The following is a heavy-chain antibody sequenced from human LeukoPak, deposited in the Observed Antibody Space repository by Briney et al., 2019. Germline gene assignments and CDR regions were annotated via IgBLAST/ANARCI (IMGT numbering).Heavy chain of an antibody. V-gene: IGHV4-4*07. D-gene: IGHD6-25*01. J-gene: IGHJ5*02. CDR1: GGSISTFY. Sequence: SETLSLTCTVSGGSISTFYWTWIRQPAGKGLEWIGRINNSGSTNYNPSLRSRVSMSVDRSKNRFSVTLSSVTAADTAVYFCAREGGDPRWLDPWGQGTLVTVSS. CDR2: INNSGST. CDR3: AREGGDPRWLDP.